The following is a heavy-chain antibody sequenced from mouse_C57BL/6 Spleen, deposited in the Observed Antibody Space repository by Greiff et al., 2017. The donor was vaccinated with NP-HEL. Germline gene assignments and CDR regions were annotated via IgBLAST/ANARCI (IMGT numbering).Heavy chain of an antibody. D-gene: IGHD4-1*01. CDR1: GYAFTNHL. CDR3: AREGPSGTWFAY. J-gene: IGHJ3*01. CDR2: INPGSGGT. Sequence: QVQLKESGAELVRPGTSVKVSCKASGYAFTNHLIEWVKQRPGQGLEWIGVINPGSGGTNYNEKFKGKATLTADKSSSTAYMQLSSLTSEDSAVYFCAREGPSGTWFAYWGQGTLVTVSA. V-gene: IGHV1-54*01.